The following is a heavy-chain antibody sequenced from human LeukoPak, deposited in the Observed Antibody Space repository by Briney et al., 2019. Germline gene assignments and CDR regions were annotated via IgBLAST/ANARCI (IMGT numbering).Heavy chain of an antibody. CDR2: IYSGGST. CDR3: AKAPVTTCSGAYCYPFDY. D-gene: IGHD2-15*01. J-gene: IGHJ4*02. V-gene: IGHV3-66*01. Sequence: PGGSLRLSCAASGFTVSSNYMSWVRQAPGKGLEWVSVIYSGGSTYYADSVKGRFTISRDNSKNTPYLQMNSLRAEDAAVYYCAKAPVTTCSGAYCYPFDYWGQGTLVTVSS. CDR1: GFTVSSNY.